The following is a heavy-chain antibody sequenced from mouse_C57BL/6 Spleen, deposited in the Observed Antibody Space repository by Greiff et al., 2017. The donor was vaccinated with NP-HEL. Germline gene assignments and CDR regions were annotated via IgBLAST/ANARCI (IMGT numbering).Heavy chain of an antibody. V-gene: IGHV1-55*01. CDR2: IYPGSGST. CDR1: GYTFTSYW. J-gene: IGHJ4*01. D-gene: IGHD1-2*01. CDR3: ANCDGDCAMDY. Sequence: QVQLQQPGAELVKPGASVKMSCKASGYTFTSYWITWVKQRPGQGLEWIGDIYPGSGSTNYNEKFKSKATLTVDTSSSTAYMQRSSLTSEDAAVYYCANCDGDCAMDYWGQGTSVTVSS.